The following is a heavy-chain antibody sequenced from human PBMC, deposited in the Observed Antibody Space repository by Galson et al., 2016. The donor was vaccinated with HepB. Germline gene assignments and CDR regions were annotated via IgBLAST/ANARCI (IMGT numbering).Heavy chain of an antibody. V-gene: IGHV3-30*18. Sequence: SLRLSCAASGFTFSIYGMHWVRQAPGKGLEWVALISYDGIIKYYGDSVKGRFTISRDNSDNTLYLQMNSLRAEDTAVYFCVKDLTTHGSLNAFDIWGQGTMVTVSS. J-gene: IGHJ3*02. CDR3: VKDLTTHGSLNAFDI. CDR2: ISYDGIIK. D-gene: IGHD3-3*01. CDR1: GFTFSIYG.